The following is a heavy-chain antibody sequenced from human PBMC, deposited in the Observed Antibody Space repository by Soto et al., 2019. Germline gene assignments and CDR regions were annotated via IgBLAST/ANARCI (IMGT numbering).Heavy chain of an antibody. CDR2: INPNSGGT. V-gene: IGHV1-2*02. D-gene: IGHD3-10*01. Sequence: GSVKVYFKASGYPFTGYYMHLVRQAPGQGLEWMGWINPNSGGTNYAQKFQGRVTMTRDTSISTAYMELSRLRSDDTAVYYCARDRSAIYYGSGNDYWGQGTLVTVS. CDR3: ARDRSAIYYGSGNDY. CDR1: GYPFTGYY. J-gene: IGHJ4*02.